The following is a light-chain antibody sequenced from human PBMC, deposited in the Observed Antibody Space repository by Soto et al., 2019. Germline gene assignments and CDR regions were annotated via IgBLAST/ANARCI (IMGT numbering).Light chain of an antibody. CDR3: QSYDSRLTTYV. Sequence: VLTQPPSGSGAPGQRVTISCTGSRSNVGGGYDVHWYQQLPGKAPKLLISGSTNRPSGIPDRFSGSKSGTSASLAITGLQAEDEADYYCQSYDSRLTTYVFGTGTKVTVL. J-gene: IGLJ1*01. CDR1: RSNVGGGYD. CDR2: GST. V-gene: IGLV1-40*01.